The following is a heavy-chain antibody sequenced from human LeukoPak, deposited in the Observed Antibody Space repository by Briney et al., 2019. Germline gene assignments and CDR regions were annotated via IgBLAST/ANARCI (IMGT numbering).Heavy chain of an antibody. CDR1: GFTFSSYA. Sequence: GGSLRLSCAASGFTFSSYAMSWVSQAPGKGLEWVSYISSSSSTIYYADSVKGRFTISRDNAKNSLYLQMNSLRAEDTAVYYCARGAIKGGSGGSRKGLHWGQGTLVTVSS. D-gene: IGHD2-15*01. J-gene: IGHJ4*02. CDR2: ISSSSSTI. V-gene: IGHV3-48*04. CDR3: ARGAIKGGSGGSRKGLH.